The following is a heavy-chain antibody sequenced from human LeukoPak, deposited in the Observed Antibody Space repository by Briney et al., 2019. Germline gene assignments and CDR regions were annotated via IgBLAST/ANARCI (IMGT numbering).Heavy chain of an antibody. CDR3: AREGRVSGYDFDC. CDR2: INSDGSSI. Sequence: GGSPRLSCAASGFTFSSYWMHWVRQAPGKGLVWVSRINSDGSSITYADSVKGRFTISRDNAKNTLYLQMNSLRVEDTAVYYCAREGRVSGYDFDCWGQGTLVTVSS. D-gene: IGHD5-12*01. J-gene: IGHJ4*02. V-gene: IGHV3-74*03. CDR1: GFTFSSYW.